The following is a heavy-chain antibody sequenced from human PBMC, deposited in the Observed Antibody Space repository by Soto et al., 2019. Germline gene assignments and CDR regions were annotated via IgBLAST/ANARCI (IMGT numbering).Heavy chain of an antibody. CDR2: IWNDGIRK. J-gene: IGHJ4*02. Sequence: WSLRLSCAASGFTFSKYGMHWVRQAPGKGLEWVALIWNDGIRKVYVDSVKGRFTISRDNSKNTLDLQMNNLRDEDTAVYYCARDDDNDANALDYWGPGTLVTVSS. CDR1: GFTFSKYG. V-gene: IGHV3-33*01. CDR3: ARDDDNDANALDY.